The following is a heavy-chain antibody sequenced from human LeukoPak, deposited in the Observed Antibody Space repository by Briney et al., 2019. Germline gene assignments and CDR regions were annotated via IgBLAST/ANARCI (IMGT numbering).Heavy chain of an antibody. V-gene: IGHV3-74*01. CDR3: ARDYGSGHRWFDP. J-gene: IGHJ5*02. Sequence: GGSLRLSCVASGFTFSDYWIHWVRQAPGKGLVWVSRISSDGDTTNYADSVKGRFTISRDNAKNTLYLQMDSLRAEDTAVYYCARDYGSGHRWFDPWGQGTLVTVSS. D-gene: IGHD3-10*01. CDR2: ISSDGDTT. CDR1: GFTFSDYW.